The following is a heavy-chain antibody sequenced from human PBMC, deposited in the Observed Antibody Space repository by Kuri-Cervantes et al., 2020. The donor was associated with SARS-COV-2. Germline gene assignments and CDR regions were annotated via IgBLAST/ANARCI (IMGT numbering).Heavy chain of an antibody. J-gene: IGHJ6*03. CDR3: AKPPDCPGPNCYPSDNYYYNMDV. D-gene: IGHD2-2*01. V-gene: IGHV3-30*02. CDR1: GFTFSNYG. Sequence: GGSLRLSCAASGFTFSNYGMHWVRQAPGKGLEWVAFIRYEGISKYYVDSVKGRFTISRDNPKNTLFLHMNSLRVEDTAVYYCAKPPDCPGPNCYPSDNYYYNMDVWGKGTTVTVSS. CDR2: IRYEGISK.